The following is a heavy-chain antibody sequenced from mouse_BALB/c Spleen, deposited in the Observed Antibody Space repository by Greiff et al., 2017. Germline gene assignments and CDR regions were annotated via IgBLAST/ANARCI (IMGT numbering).Heavy chain of an antibody. CDR1: GFTFSSFG. CDR3: ARGDYYGSEVDY. Sequence: EVMLVESGGGLVQPGGSRKLSCAASGFTFSSFGMHWVRQAPEKGLEWVAYISSGSSTIYYADTVKGRFTISRDNPKNTLFLQMTSLRSEDTAMYYCARGDYYGSEVDYWGQGTTLTVSS. CDR2: ISSGSSTI. D-gene: IGHD1-1*01. J-gene: IGHJ2*01. V-gene: IGHV5-17*02.